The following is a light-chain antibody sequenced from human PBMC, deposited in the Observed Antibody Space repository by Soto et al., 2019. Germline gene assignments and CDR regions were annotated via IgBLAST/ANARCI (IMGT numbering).Light chain of an antibody. CDR1: QSISSY. CDR3: QQSYSTPIT. Sequence: DIQMTQSPSSLSASVGDRVTITCRASQSISSYLNWYQQKPGKAPKLLIYAASSLQSEVPSRFSGSGSVTDFTLTISSLQPEDFATYYCQQSYSTPITFGQGTRLDIK. CDR2: AAS. J-gene: IGKJ5*01. V-gene: IGKV1-39*01.